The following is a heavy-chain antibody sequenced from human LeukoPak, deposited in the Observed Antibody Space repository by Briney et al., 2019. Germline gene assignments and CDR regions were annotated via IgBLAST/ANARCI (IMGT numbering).Heavy chain of an antibody. CDR3: AKRGVSGSPGTYAFDI. D-gene: IGHD3-10*01. CDR1: GFTFSNYG. Sequence: GGSLRLSCAASGFTFSNYGMSWVRQAPGKGLERVSATPSNGGTTYYADSVKGRFTISRDNSKNALYLQMNSLRAEDTAVYYCAKRGVSGSPGTYAFDIWGQGTMVTVSS. V-gene: IGHV3-23*01. J-gene: IGHJ3*02. CDR2: TPSNGGTT.